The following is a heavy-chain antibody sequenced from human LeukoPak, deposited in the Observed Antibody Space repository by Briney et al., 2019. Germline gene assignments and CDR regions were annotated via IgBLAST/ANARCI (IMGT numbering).Heavy chain of an antibody. CDR1: GGSISDSRYY. D-gene: IGHD4-17*01. J-gene: IGHJ4*02. V-gene: IGHV4-39*01. Sequence: SETLSLTCTVSGGSISDSRYYWGWIRQPPGMGLEWIGNIHYSGSTNYNPSVKSRVTISIDTSKNQFSLELSSLTAADTAVYNCARRDYIITYFFDNWGQGTLVTVSS. CDR3: ARRDYIITYFFDN. CDR2: IHYSGST.